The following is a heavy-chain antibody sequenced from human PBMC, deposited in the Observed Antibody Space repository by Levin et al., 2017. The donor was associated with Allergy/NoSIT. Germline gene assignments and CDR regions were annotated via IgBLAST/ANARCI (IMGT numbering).Heavy chain of an antibody. D-gene: IGHD3-16*02. V-gene: IGHV1-2*02. CDR3: ARDASLAY. Sequence: GASVKVSCKASGYTFTGYYIHWVRQAPGQGLEWIGWITPNSGATNYAQKFQGRVTMTRDTSISTTYMELTRLRSDDTAVYYCARDASLAYWGQGTLVSVSS. CDR1: GYTFTGYY. CDR2: ITPNSGAT. J-gene: IGHJ4*02.